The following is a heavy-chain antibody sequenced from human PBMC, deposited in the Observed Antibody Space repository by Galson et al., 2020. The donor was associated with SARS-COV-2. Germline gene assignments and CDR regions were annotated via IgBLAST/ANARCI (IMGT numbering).Heavy chain of an antibody. CDR3: ARGVVLRYFDWLLRAYYFDY. CDR2: IYYSGST. Sequence: SETLSLTCTVSGGSISSSSYYWGWIRQPPGKGLEWIGSIYYSGSTYYNPSLKSRVTISVDTSKNQFSLKLSSVTAADTAVYYCARGVVLRYFDWLLRAYYFDYWGQGTLVTVSS. CDR1: GGSISSSSYY. V-gene: IGHV4-39*07. D-gene: IGHD3-9*01. J-gene: IGHJ4*02.